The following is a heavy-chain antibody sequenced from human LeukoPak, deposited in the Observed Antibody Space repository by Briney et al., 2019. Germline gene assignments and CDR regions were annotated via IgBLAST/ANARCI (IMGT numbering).Heavy chain of an antibody. CDR3: AGRDY. CDR2: IYTSGST. J-gene: IGHJ4*02. V-gene: IGHV4-4*07. Sequence: TASETLSLTCTGSGGSISGYYWSWIRQPAGKGLEWIGRIYTSGSTNYNPSLKSRVTISVDKSKNQLSLKLSSVTAADSAVYYCAGRDYWGQGILVTVSS. CDR1: GGSISGYY.